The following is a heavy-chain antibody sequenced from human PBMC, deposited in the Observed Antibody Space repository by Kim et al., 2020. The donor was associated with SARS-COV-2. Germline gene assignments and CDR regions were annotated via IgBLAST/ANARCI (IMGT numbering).Heavy chain of an antibody. J-gene: IGHJ4*02. CDR3: AKDRHGSGNYYSDY. CDR1: GFTFSSYG. CDR2: IWYDGSNT. V-gene: IGHV3-33*06. D-gene: IGHD3-10*01. Sequence: GGSLRLSCAGSGFTFSSYGMHWVRQAPGKGLEWVAVIWYDGSNTYYADSVKGRFTISRDNSKNTLYLQMNSLRAEDTAVYYCAKDRHGSGNYYSDYWGQGTLVTVSS.